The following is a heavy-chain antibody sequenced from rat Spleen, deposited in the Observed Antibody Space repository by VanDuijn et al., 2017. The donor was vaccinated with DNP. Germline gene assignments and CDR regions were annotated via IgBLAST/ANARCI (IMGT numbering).Heavy chain of an antibody. J-gene: IGHJ3*01. CDR3: ARDHHSSYTHWFAY. CDR1: GFPLTSYH. V-gene: IGHV2-32*01. D-gene: IGHD1-2*01. CDR2: VWSDGDT. Sequence: QVQLKESGPGLVQPSQTLSLTCTVSGFPLTSYHVHWVRQPPGKGLEWMGVVWSDGDTSYNSALRSRLSISRDTSKSQVFLKMNGLQTEDTATYYCARDHHSSYTHWFAYWGQGTLVTVSS.